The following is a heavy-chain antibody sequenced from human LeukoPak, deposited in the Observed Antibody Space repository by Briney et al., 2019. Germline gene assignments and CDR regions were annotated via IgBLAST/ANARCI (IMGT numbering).Heavy chain of an antibody. CDR3: AKVGDNWDFDY. V-gene: IGHV3-48*01. CDR2: ISSSGSTI. D-gene: IGHD1-1*01. Sequence: GGSLRLSCAASGFTFSSYWMNWVRQAPGKGLEWVSYISSSGSTIYYADSVKGRFTISRDNSKNMLYLQMNSLRAEDTAVYYCAKVGDNWDFDYWGQGTLVTVSS. J-gene: IGHJ4*02. CDR1: GFTFSSYW.